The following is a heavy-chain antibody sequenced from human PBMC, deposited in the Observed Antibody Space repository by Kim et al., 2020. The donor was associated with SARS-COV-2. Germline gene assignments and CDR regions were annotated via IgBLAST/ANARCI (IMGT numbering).Heavy chain of an antibody. CDR3: ASRTVTHGGDAFDI. CDR2: ISSSGSTI. D-gene: IGHD4-17*01. V-gene: IGHV3-11*01. Sequence: GGSLRLSCAASGFTFSDYYMSWIRQAPGKGLEWVSYISSSGSTIYYADSVKGRFTISRDNAKNSLYLQMNSLRAEDTAVYYCASRTVTHGGDAFDIWGQGTMVTVSS. CDR1: GFTFSDYY. J-gene: IGHJ3*02.